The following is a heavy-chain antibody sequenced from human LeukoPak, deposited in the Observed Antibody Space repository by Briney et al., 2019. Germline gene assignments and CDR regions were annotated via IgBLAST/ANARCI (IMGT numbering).Heavy chain of an antibody. CDR1: GGSISSGGYS. V-gene: IGHV4-30-2*01. CDR3: ARGALYYYDSSGYSLYWYFDL. D-gene: IGHD3-22*01. CDR2: IYHSGST. Sequence: ASETLSLTCAVSGGSISSGGYSWSWIRQPPGKGLEWIGYIYHSGSTYYNPSLKSRVTISVDRSKNQFSLKLSSVTAADTAVYYCARGALYYYDSSGYSLYWYFDLWGRGTLVTVSS. J-gene: IGHJ2*01.